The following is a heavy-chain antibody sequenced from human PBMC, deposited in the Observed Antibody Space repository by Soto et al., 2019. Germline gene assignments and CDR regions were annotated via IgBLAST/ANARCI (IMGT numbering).Heavy chain of an antibody. CDR3: ARDWGLDY. V-gene: IGHV3-48*01. CDR2: ISTSSGTI. CDR1: RFTFSSYS. D-gene: IGHD3-16*01. Sequence: EVQLVESGGGLVQPGGSLRLSYAVSRFTFSSYSMHWVRQAPGKGLEWVSYISTSSGTIYYADSVKGRFTISRDNAKNSLYLQMNSLRAEDTAVYYCARDWGLDYWGQGTLVTVSS. J-gene: IGHJ4*02.